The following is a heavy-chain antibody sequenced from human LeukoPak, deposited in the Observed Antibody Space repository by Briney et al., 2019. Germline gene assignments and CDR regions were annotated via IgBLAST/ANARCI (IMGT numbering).Heavy chain of an antibody. CDR3: ARVDDSSGTLLDY. D-gene: IGHD3-22*01. CDR2: IYCSGST. V-gene: IGHV4-59*01. CDR1: GGSFSSYY. J-gene: IGHJ4*02. Sequence: PSETLSLTCTVSGGSFSSYYWSWIRQPPGKGLEWIGYIYCSGSTNYNPSLKSRVTISVDTSKNQFSLKLSSVTAADTAVYYCARVDDSSGTLLDYWGQGTLVTVSS.